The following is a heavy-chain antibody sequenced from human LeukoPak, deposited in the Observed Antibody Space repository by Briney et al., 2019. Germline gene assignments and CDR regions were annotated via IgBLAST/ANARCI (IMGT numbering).Heavy chain of an antibody. CDR3: ARGYSSGWSFFEY. CDR1: GFTFSSYA. CDR2: ISGSGGST. D-gene: IGHD6-19*01. Sequence: PGGSLRLSCAASGFTFSSYAMSWVRQAPGKGLEWVSAISGSGGSTYYADSVKGRFTISRDNSKNTLYLQMNSLRAEDTAVYYCARGYSSGWSFFEYWGQGTPVTVSS. V-gene: IGHV3-23*01. J-gene: IGHJ4*02.